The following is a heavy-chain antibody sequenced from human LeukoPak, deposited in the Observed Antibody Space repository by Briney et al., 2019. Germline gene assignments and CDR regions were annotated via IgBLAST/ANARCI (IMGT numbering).Heavy chain of an antibody. CDR1: GFTFSSYW. Sequence: PGGCLRLSCAASGFTFSSYWMHWVREGPGKRLLWVSHIYCDGSSTRYADSVKGRVTLSRDNAKYTLYLQMNSLRGEDTAVYYCANMIGAYCGGDCYRHFDYWGQGTLVTVSS. D-gene: IGHD2-21*02. J-gene: IGHJ4*02. CDR2: IYCDGSST. CDR3: ANMIGAYCGGDCYRHFDY. V-gene: IGHV3-74*01.